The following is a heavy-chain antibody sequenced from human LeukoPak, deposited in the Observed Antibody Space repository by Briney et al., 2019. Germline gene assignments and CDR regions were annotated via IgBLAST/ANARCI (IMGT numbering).Heavy chain of an antibody. D-gene: IGHD6-19*01. CDR3: ARVGRSGWTVDY. Sequence: GGSLRLSCAASGLDFSTYSIDWVRQAPGKGLEWVSYISSSSSNIYHADSVKGRFTISRDNAKNSLHLQMNSLRAEDTAVYYCARVGRSGWTVDYWGQGTLVTVSS. V-gene: IGHV3-48*04. CDR1: GLDFSTYS. CDR2: ISSSSSNI. J-gene: IGHJ4*02.